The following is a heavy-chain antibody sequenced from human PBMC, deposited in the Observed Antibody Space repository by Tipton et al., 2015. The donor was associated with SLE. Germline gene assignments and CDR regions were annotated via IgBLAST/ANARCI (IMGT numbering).Heavy chain of an antibody. V-gene: IGHV1-46*01. CDR2: INPSGGST. D-gene: IGHD5-18*01. J-gene: IGHJ4*02. CDR3: ARGYGYSYGLLYYFDY. Sequence: QVQLVQSGAEVKKPGASVKVSCKASGYTFTSYYMHWVRQAPGQGLEWMRIINPSGGSTSYAQKFQGRVTMTRDTSTSTVYMELSSLRSEDTAVYYCARGYGYSYGLLYYFDYWGQGTLVTVSS. CDR1: GYTFTSYY.